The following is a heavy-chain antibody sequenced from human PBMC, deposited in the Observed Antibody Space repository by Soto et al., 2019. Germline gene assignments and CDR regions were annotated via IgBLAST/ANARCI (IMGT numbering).Heavy chain of an antibody. CDR2: IIPIFGTA. CDR1: GGTFSSYA. D-gene: IGHD4-17*01. CDR3: ARDPQLGYGDYKSDYYGMDV. Sequence: SVKVSCKASGGTFSSYAISWVRQAPGQGLEWMGGIIPIFGTANYAQKFQGRVTITADKSTSTAYMELSSLRSEDTAVYYCARDPQLGYGDYKSDYYGMDVWDQGTTITVSS. J-gene: IGHJ6*02. V-gene: IGHV1-69*06.